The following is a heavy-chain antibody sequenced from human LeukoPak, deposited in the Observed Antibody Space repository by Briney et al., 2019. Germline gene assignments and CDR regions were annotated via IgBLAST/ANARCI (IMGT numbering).Heavy chain of an antibody. CDR1: GVTFSSHW. D-gene: IGHD1-14*01. Sequence: GGSLRLSCAASGVTFSSHWLRWVRQAPGKGLEWVANIKQDGSEKYYVDSVKGRFTISRDNAKNSLYLEMNSLSAEGTGVFYSAREVRPRWYYYYYMDVWGKGTTVTVSS. CDR3: AREVRPRWYYYYYMDV. V-gene: IGHV3-7*01. CDR2: IKQDGSEK. J-gene: IGHJ6*03.